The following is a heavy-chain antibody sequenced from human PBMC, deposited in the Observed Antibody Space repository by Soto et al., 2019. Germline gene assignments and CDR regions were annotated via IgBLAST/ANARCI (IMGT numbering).Heavy chain of an antibody. D-gene: IGHD5-12*01. V-gene: IGHV3-30*18. Sequence: GGSLRLSCAASGFTFSSYGMHWVRQAPGKGLEWVAVIPYDGSNKYYADSVKGRFTISRDNSKNTLYLQMNSLRAEDTAVYYCAKVDLSGYSGYDLFDYWGQGTLVTVSS. CDR3: AKVDLSGYSGYDLFDY. CDR1: GFTFSSYG. J-gene: IGHJ4*02. CDR2: IPYDGSNK.